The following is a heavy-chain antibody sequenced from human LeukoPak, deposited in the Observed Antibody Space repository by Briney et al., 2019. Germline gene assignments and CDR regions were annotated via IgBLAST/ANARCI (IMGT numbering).Heavy chain of an antibody. D-gene: IGHD1-26*01. Sequence: SGRSLRLSCAASGFPFDDKAMHWVRQAPGKGLEWVAGISRNSDSTGYADSVKGRFTISRDKAKNSLYLQMDTLRAEDMALYYCVKDIGSGSYRYGGYFDYWGQGTLVTVSS. J-gene: IGHJ4*02. CDR1: GFPFDDKA. V-gene: IGHV3-9*03. CDR3: VKDIGSGSYRYGGYFDY. CDR2: ISRNSDST.